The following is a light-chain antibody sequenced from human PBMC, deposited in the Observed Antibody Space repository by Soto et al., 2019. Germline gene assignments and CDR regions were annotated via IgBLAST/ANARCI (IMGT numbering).Light chain of an antibody. CDR3: CLYVGATTYV. V-gene: IGLV2-23*01. CDR2: EGH. CDR1: SGYVGTYSL. J-gene: IGLJ1*01. Sequence: VLAQPASVSGSPGQSITISCTGASGYVGTYSLVSWYQQHPGKAPKVVIYEGHKRPSGVPDRFSGSTSVNTASLTISGLQTDDEADYYCCLYVGATTYVFGTGTKSPS.